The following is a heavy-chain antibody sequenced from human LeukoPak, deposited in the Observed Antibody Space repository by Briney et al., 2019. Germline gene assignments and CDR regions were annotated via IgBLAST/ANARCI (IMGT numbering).Heavy chain of an antibody. J-gene: IGHJ4*02. CDR2: IIPMFGTA. CDR1: GGTFSSHA. CDR3: ASSMTDHYDSSGISFDY. D-gene: IGHD3-22*01. Sequence: GASVKVSCKASGGTFSSHAISWVRQAPGQGLEWMGRIIPMFGTANYAQKFQGRVTISTDESTSTAYMEVSSLRSEDTAVYYCASSMTDHYDSSGISFDYWGPGTLVTVSS. V-gene: IGHV1-69*05.